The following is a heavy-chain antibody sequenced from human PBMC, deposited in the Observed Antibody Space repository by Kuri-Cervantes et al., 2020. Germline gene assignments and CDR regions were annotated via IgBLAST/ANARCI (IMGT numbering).Heavy chain of an antibody. CDR3: TTDYEANGDDDLFDI. V-gene: IGHV3-15*01. J-gene: IGHJ3*02. D-gene: IGHD4-17*01. Sequence: GGSLRLSSAASGFTFTNAWLDWVRQAPGKGLEWVGRIKRKIDGGTTDYAAPVKGRFTISRDDSKKTLYLQMNSLKTEDTAVYYCTTDYEANGDDDLFDIWGQGTMVTVSS. CDR2: IKRKIDGGTT. CDR1: GFTFTNAW.